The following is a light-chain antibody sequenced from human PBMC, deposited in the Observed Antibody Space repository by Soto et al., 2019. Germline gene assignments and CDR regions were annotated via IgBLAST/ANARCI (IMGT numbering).Light chain of an antibody. Sequence: EIVLTQSPDTLSLSPGERVTLSCRASQSVTNNYLAWYQQKPGQGPRLLIHGASSRAADTPDRFSGSGSGTDFTLTISRLEPEDFALYYCHQYGATPGTFGQGTKLDSK. CDR2: GAS. CDR1: QSVTNNY. V-gene: IGKV3-20*01. CDR3: HQYGATPGT. J-gene: IGKJ1*01.